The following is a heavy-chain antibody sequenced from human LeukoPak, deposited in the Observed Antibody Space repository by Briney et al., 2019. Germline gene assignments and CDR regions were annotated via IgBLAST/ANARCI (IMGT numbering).Heavy chain of an antibody. D-gene: IGHD2-2*01. CDR1: GGTFSSYA. CDR2: IIPIFGTA. V-gene: IGHV1-69*05. CDR3: ARSYCSSTSCYRLFDP. J-gene: IGHJ5*02. Sequence: SVKVSCKASGGTFSSYAISWVRQAPGQGLEWMGGIIPIFGTANYAQKFQGRVTITTDESTSTAYMELSSLRSEDTAVYYCARSYCSSTSCYRLFDPWGQGTLVTVSS.